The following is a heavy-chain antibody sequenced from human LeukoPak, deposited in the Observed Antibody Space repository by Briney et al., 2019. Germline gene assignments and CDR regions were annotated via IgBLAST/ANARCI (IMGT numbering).Heavy chain of an antibody. CDR1: GGSISSHY. D-gene: IGHD2-15*01. CDR2: IYHSGST. Sequence: SETLSLTCTVSGGSISSHYWGWIRQPPGKGLEWIGSIYHSGSTYYNPSLKSRVTISVDTSKNQFSLKLSSVTAADTAVYYCARARARILYHTAAFDIWGQGTMVTVSS. CDR3: ARARARILYHTAAFDI. J-gene: IGHJ3*02. V-gene: IGHV4-38-2*02.